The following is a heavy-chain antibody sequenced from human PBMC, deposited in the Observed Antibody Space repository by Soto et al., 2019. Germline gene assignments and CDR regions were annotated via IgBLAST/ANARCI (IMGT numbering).Heavy chain of an antibody. CDR3: ARDRAYGGRDCYSSWLDP. D-gene: IGHD2-21*02. Sequence: ASVKVSCKASGYTFTSYAMHWVRQAPGQRLEWMGWINAGNGNTKYSQKFQGRVTITRDTSASTAYMELSSLRSEDTAVYYCARDRAYGGRDCYSSWLDPWGQGTLVTVYS. J-gene: IGHJ5*02. CDR2: INAGNGNT. CDR1: GYTFTSYA. V-gene: IGHV1-3*01.